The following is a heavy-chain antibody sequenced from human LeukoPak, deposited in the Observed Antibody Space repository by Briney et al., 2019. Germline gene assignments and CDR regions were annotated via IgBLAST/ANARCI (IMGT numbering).Heavy chain of an antibody. D-gene: IGHD3-3*01. J-gene: IGHJ6*03. Sequence: QPGGSLRLSCAVSGITFSSYAMNWVRQAPGKGLEWISVISRSGGSTYYADSVKGRLTISRDNSKKTLYLQMNSLRAEDTAVYYCAKRWLLYSEPHYMDVWGKGTTVTVSS. V-gene: IGHV3-23*01. CDR2: ISRSGGST. CDR3: AKRWLLYSEPHYMDV. CDR1: GITFSSYA.